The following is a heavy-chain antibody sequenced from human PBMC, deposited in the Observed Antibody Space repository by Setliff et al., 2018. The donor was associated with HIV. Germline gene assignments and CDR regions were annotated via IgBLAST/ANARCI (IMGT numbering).Heavy chain of an antibody. CDR2: TSSVSTYL. V-gene: IGHV3-21*06. CDR1: GFTFSSYS. J-gene: IGHJ6*03. D-gene: IGHD3-10*01. CDR3: ARAEEGALWFGRYYHHMDV. Sequence: PGGSLRLSCAASGFTFSSYSMNWVRQTPEKGLEWLSSTSSVSTYLYYADSVKGRFTISRDNAKNTLYLEMNNLGLDDTAVYYCARAEEGALWFGRYYHHMDVWGKGTTVTVSS.